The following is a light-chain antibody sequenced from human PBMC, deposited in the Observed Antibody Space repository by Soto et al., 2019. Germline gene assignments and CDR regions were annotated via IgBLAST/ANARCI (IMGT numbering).Light chain of an antibody. CDR2: AAS. Sequence: DIQMTQSPSSLSASVGDRVTITCRASQGMNNYLAWYQQKPGKVPKLLIYAASTLQSGVPSRFSGSGSGTDFTLTISSLQPEDVGNYYCQKYDSSPLTFGPGTEVEIK. J-gene: IGKJ3*01. V-gene: IGKV1-27*01. CDR1: QGMNNY. CDR3: QKYDSSPLT.